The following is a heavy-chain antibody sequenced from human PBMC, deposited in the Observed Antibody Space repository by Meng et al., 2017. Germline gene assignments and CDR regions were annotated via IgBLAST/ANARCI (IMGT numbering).Heavy chain of an antibody. CDR1: GGTFSSDA. V-gene: IGHV1-69*06. D-gene: IGHD6-13*01. Sequence: QGQLVQSGVEVEKPGSAVKVSCKASGGTFSSDAISWVRQAPGQGFEWMGGIIPIFVTANYAQKFQGRVTITADKSTSTAYMELSSLRSEDTAVYYCARDKRPSSSWYGNWFDPWGQGTLVTVSS. CDR3: ARDKRPSSSWYGNWFDP. CDR2: IIPIFVTA. J-gene: IGHJ5*02.